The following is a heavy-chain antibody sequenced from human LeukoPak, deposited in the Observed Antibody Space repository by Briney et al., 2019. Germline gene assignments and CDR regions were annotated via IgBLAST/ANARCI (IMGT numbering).Heavy chain of an antibody. Sequence: SETLSLTCTVSGGSISSTSYYWGWIRQPPGKGLEWIGSISYSGNTYYNPSLKSRVSISVDTSKNQFSLKLSSVTAADTAVYYCARAKYSSGWKGNWFDPWGQGTLVTVSS. J-gene: IGHJ5*02. V-gene: IGHV4-39*01. CDR3: ARAKYSSGWKGNWFDP. CDR2: ISYSGNT. CDR1: GGSISSTSYY. D-gene: IGHD6-19*01.